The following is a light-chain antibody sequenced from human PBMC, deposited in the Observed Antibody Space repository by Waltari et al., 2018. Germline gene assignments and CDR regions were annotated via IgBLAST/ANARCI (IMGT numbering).Light chain of an antibody. Sequence: DIVMTQSPDSLAVSLGERATINCKSSQSVLYSSNNKNYLAWYQQKAGQPPKLLIYWASTRESGVPDRFSGSGSGTDFTLTISSLQAEDVAVYHCQQYYSISPTFGQGTKEEIK. J-gene: IGKJ1*01. CDR1: QSVLYSSNNKNY. CDR3: QQYYSISPT. V-gene: IGKV4-1*01. CDR2: WAS.